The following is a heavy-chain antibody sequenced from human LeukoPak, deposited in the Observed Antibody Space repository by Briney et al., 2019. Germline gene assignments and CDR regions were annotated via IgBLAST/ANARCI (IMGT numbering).Heavy chain of an antibody. CDR2: IRYTGET. D-gene: IGHD5-12*01. V-gene: IGHV3-48*01. Sequence: GGSLRLSCAASGFIFSQYSINWVRQARGKGLEWLSHIRYTGETFYADSVKGRFTIYRDSATNSLYLQMNSLRAEDTAIYYCARDAGNSGYGCDLWGQGTLVTVSS. CDR3: ARDAGNSGYGCDL. CDR1: GFIFSQYS. J-gene: IGHJ5*02.